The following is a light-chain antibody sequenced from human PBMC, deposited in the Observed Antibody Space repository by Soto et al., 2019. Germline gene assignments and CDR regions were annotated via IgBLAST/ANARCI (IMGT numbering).Light chain of an antibody. J-gene: IGKJ1*01. CDR1: LPISNY. Sequence: DIQMTQSPSSLSASVGDRVTITCRASLPISNYLAWYQQKPGKAPKRLIYHTSSLQSGVPSRFSGSGSGTEFTLTITSLQPEDSATYYCLQHNRYPWTFGQGTKVEIK. CDR2: HTS. V-gene: IGKV1-17*01. CDR3: LQHNRYPWT.